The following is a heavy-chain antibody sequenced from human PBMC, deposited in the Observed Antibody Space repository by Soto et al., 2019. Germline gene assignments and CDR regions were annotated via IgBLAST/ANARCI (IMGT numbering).Heavy chain of an antibody. CDR3: ARAWGYDFWSGYPRASDYYYYMDV. CDR1: GGSISSYY. V-gene: IGHV4-59*08. D-gene: IGHD3-3*01. Sequence: SETLSLTCTVSGGSISSYYWSWIRQPPGKGLEWIGYIYYSGSTNYNPSLKSRVTISVDTSKNQFSLKLSSVTAADTAVYYCARAWGYDFWSGYPRASDYYYYMDVWGKGTTVTVSS. CDR2: IYYSGST. J-gene: IGHJ6*03.